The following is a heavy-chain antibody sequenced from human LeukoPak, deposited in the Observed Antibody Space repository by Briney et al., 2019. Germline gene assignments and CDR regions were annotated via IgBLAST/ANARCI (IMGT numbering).Heavy chain of an antibody. CDR2: IKQDGSEK. Sequence: GGSLRLSCADSGFTFSTYWMSWVRQAPGKGLEWVANIKQDGSEKNYVGSVRGRFTISRDNAKNSLYLQMNSLRAEDTAVYYCAKGACGGDCYSDYFDYWGQGTLVTVSS. D-gene: IGHD2-21*02. J-gene: IGHJ4*02. V-gene: IGHV3-7*02. CDR1: GFTFSTYW. CDR3: AKGACGGDCYSDYFDY.